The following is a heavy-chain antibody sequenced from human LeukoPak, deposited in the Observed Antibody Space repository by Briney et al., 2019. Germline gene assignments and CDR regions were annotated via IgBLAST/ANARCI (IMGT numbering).Heavy chain of an antibody. CDR1: GYTLTELS. CDR2: FDPEDGET. D-gene: IGHD1-26*01. CDR3: ARRVFIVGATGGYFDY. V-gene: IGHV1-24*01. J-gene: IGHJ4*02. Sequence: ASVEVSCKVSGYTLTELSMHWVRQAPGKGLEWMGGFDPEDGETIYAQKFQGRVTMTEDTSTDTAYMELSSLRSEDTAVYYCARRVFIVGATGGYFDYWGQGTLVTVSS.